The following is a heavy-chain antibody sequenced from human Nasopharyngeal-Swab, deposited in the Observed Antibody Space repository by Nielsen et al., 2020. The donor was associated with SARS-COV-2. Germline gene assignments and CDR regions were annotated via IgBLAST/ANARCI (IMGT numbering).Heavy chain of an antibody. J-gene: IGHJ3*02. CDR1: GLTFSSYW. CDR2: INSDGSST. CDR3: ARDRDYYGSGSRMGPYDAFDI. Sequence: GESLKISCAASGLTFSSYWMHWARQAPGKGLVWASRINSDGSSTSYADSVKGRFAISRDNAKNTLYLQMNSLRAEDTAVYYCARDRDYYGSGSRMGPYDAFDIWGQGTVVTVSS. V-gene: IGHV3-74*01. D-gene: IGHD3-10*01.